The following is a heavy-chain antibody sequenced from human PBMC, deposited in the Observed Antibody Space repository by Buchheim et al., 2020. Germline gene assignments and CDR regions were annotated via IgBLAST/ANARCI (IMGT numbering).Heavy chain of an antibody. D-gene: IGHD5-18*01. V-gene: IGHV4-34*01. Sequence: QVQLQQWGAGLLKPSETLSLTCAVYGGSFSGYYWTWIRQPPGKGLEWIGEINHSGRTKYNPSLKSRVTIPVDTSKHQSFLQLSSVTAADTAVYYCARGGGYSYGYSWYLDLGGSGTL. J-gene: IGHJ2*01. CDR1: GGSFSGYY. CDR3: ARGGGYSYGYSWYLDL. CDR2: INHSGRT.